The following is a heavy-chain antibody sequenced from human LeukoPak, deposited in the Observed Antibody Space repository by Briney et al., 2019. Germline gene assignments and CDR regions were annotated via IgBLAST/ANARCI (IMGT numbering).Heavy chain of an antibody. CDR1: GGSISSGSYY. Sequence: KASQTLSLTCTVSGGSISSGSYYWSWIRQPAGKGLEWIGRIYTSGSTNYNPSLKSRVTISVDTSKNQFSLKLSSVTAADTAVYYCARDPATAGGFDYWGQGTLVTVSS. D-gene: IGHD3-10*01. V-gene: IGHV4-61*02. CDR3: ARDPATAGGFDY. CDR2: IYTSGST. J-gene: IGHJ4*02.